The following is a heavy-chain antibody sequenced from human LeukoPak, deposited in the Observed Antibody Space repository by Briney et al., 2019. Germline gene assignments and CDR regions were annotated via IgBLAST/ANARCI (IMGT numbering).Heavy chain of an antibody. CDR2: INPSGGST. D-gene: IGHD3-10*01. CDR3: ARDQTQIWFGEGLWYFDY. Sequence: ASVKVSCKASGYIFTSSYIHWVRQAPGQGLEWMGMINPSGGSTGYAQKFQGRVTMTTDTSTRTACMELRSLRSDTTAVYFCARDQTQIWFGEGLWYFDYWGQGTLVTVSS. J-gene: IGHJ4*02. V-gene: IGHV1-46*01. CDR1: GYIFTSSY.